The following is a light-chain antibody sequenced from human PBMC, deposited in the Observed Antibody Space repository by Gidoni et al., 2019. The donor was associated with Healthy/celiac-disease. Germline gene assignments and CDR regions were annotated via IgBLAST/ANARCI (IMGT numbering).Light chain of an antibody. CDR2: LGS. CDR1: QSLLHSNVYNY. J-gene: IGKJ4*01. Sequence: DIVMTQSQLSLPVTPGEPASISCRSSQSLLHSNVYNYLDWYLQKPGQSPQLLIYLGSNRASGVPDRFSGSGSGTDFTLKISRVEAEDVGVYYCMQALQTPFTFGGGTKVEIK. CDR3: MQALQTPFT. V-gene: IGKV2-28*01.